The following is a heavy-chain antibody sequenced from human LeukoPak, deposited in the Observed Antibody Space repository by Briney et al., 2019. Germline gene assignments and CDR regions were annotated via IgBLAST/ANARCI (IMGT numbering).Heavy chain of an antibody. CDR3: ARDEGPGLPGIAAAGTED. V-gene: IGHV3-23*01. CDR2: ISGSGGST. D-gene: IGHD6-13*01. Sequence: GGSLRLSCAASGFTFSSYAMSWVRQAPGKGLEWVSAISGSGGSTYYADSVKGRFTISRDNSKNTLYLQMNSLRAEDTAVYYCARDEGPGLPGIAAAGTEDWGQGTLVTVSS. CDR1: GFTFSSYA. J-gene: IGHJ4*02.